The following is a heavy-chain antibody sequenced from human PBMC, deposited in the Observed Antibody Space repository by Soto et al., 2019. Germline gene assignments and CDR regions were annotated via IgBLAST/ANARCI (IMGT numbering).Heavy chain of an antibody. Sequence: SETLSLTCTVSGGSISSGGHYWNWIRQHPGRGLEWIGYIYSSGSTYYNPSLHSRVTISVDTSKNQFSLRLTSVTAADTAVYYCARERWLQSFFDFWGQGTLGTVSS. CDR1: GGSISSGGHY. CDR3: ARERWLQSFFDF. V-gene: IGHV4-31*03. J-gene: IGHJ4*02. CDR2: IYSSGST. D-gene: IGHD5-12*01.